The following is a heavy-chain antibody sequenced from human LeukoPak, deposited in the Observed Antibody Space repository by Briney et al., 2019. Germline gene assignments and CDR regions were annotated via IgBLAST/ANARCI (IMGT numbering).Heavy chain of an antibody. CDR1: GFTFSNYG. J-gene: IGHJ4*02. Sequence: GRSLTLSCPASGFTFSNYGMHWVGQAPGKGLEWVAVISYDGSNKYYADTVKGRFTISRDNSKNTLYLQMNSLRAEDTAVYYCAKDIFGGDYGDYVFVYWGQGTLVTVSS. CDR3: AKDIFGGDYGDYVFVY. V-gene: IGHV3-30*18. CDR2: ISYDGSNK. D-gene: IGHD4-17*01.